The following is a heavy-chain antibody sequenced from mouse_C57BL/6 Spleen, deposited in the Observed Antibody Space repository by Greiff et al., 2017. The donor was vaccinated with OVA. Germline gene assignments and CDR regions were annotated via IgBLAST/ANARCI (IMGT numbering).Heavy chain of an antibody. CDR1: GYTFTSYW. J-gene: IGHJ3*01. V-gene: IGHV1-64*01. CDR2: IHPNSGST. CDR3: ASNWDGGFAY. D-gene: IGHD4-1*02. Sequence: QVQLQQSGAELVKPGASVKLSCKASGYTFTSYWMHWVKQRPGQGLEWIGMIHPNSGSTNYNEKFKSKATLTVDKSSSTAYMQLSSLTSEDAAVYYCASNWDGGFAYWGQGTLVTVSA.